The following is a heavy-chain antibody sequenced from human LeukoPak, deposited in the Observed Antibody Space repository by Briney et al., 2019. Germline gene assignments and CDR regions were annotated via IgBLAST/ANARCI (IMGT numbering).Heavy chain of an antibody. J-gene: IGHJ6*02. Sequence: GGXXRLSCAASXFXFXXXXXHXVRQATXXXXXXXXXFVTFGDTYYPDSVKGRFTVSRENAKNSLYLQMNSLRARDTAVYYCARAGSGNRWANYGMDVWGQGTTVTVSS. CDR3: ARAGSGNRWANYGMDV. V-gene: IGHV3-13*01. D-gene: IGHD1-1*01. CDR2: FVTFGDT. CDR1: XFXFXXXX.